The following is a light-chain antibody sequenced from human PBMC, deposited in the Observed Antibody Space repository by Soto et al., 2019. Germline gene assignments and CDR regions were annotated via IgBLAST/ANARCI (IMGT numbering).Light chain of an antibody. J-gene: IGKJ1*01. CDR2: GAS. CDR1: RSVSSS. V-gene: IGKV3-15*01. CDR3: QQYDNWPSCT. Sequence: EIVLTQSPGTLSLSPGERATLSCRASRSVSSSLAWFQQKPGRAPRLLVYGASTRATGIPARFSGSGSGTEFTLTISSLQSEDFAVYFCQQYDNWPSCTFGQGTKVDI.